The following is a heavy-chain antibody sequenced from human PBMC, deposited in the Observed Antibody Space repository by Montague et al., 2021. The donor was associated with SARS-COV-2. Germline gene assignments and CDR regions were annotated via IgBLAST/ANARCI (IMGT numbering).Heavy chain of an antibody. J-gene: IGHJ4*02. V-gene: IGHV4-39*01. CDR2: IYYSGST. CDR1: GGSISSSSYY. D-gene: IGHD3-10*01. CDR3: ARRESMVRGVMITFSSPFDY. Sequence: SETLSLTCTVSGGSISSSSYYWGWLRQPPGKGLEWIGSIYYSGSTYYTPSLKSRVTISVDTSKNPFSLKLITVTAADTAVYYCARRESMVRGVMITFSSPFDYWGQGTLVTVSS.